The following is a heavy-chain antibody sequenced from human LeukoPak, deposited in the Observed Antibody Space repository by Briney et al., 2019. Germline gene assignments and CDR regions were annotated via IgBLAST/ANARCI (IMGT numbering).Heavy chain of an antibody. CDR1: GFTFSSYW. J-gene: IGHJ4*02. Sequence: GGSLRLSCAASGFTFSSYWMHWVRQAPGKGLVWVSGINWNGGSTGYADFVKGRFTISRDDAKNSLFLQMNSLRAEDTAFYYCARKASYSSSAYNPHYFDYWGQGALVTVSS. D-gene: IGHD6-6*01. CDR2: INWNGGST. V-gene: IGHV3-20*04. CDR3: ARKASYSSSAYNPHYFDY.